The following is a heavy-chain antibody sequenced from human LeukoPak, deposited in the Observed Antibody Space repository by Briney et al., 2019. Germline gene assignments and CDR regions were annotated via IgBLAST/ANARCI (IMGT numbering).Heavy chain of an antibody. D-gene: IGHD2-8*02. CDR1: GFTFSDHW. CDR2: IKTDGSST. V-gene: IGHV3-74*01. J-gene: IGHJ6*03. CDR3: ARLQYCTGACYYYYYMDV. Sequence: GGSLRLSCEASGFTFSDHWMHWVRQAPGKGLVRVSRIKTDGSSTTYADSVKGRFTISRDDAKNTLYLQMNSLAAEDTAVYYCARLQYCTGACYYYYYMDVWGKGTTVTVSS.